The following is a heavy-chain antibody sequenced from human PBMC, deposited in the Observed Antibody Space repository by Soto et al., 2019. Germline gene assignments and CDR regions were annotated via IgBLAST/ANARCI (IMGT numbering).Heavy chain of an antibody. J-gene: IGHJ5*02. CDR3: ARDRNYDFWSGYYEFDP. CDR1: GFTFSSYG. Sequence: GGSLRLSCAASGFTFSSYGFHWVRQAPGTGLEWVAVIWYDGSNKYYADSVKGRFTISRDNSKNTLYLQMNSLRAEDTAVYYCARDRNYDFWSGYYEFDPWGQGTLVTVSS. CDR2: IWYDGSNK. V-gene: IGHV3-33*01. D-gene: IGHD3-3*01.